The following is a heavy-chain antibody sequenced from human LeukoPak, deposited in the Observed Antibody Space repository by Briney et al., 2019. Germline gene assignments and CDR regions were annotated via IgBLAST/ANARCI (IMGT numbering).Heavy chain of an antibody. Sequence: SQTLSLTCTVSGGSISSGSYYWNWIRQPAGKGLEWIGRIYTSGSTNYNPSLKSRVTISVDTSKNQFSLKLSSVTAADTAVYYCARDIAHYYDSSGYYHNWFDPWGQGTLVTVSS. V-gene: IGHV4-61*02. CDR2: IYTSGST. J-gene: IGHJ5*02. D-gene: IGHD3-22*01. CDR3: ARDIAHYYDSSGYYHNWFDP. CDR1: GGSISSGSYY.